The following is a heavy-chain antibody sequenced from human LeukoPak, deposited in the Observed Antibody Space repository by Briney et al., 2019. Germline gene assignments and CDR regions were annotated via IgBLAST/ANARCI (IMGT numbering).Heavy chain of an antibody. J-gene: IGHJ3*02. Sequence: GASVKVSCKASGHTFTSYGISWVRQAPGQGLEWMGWISAYNGNTNYAQKLQGRVTMTTDTSTSTAYMELRSLRSDDTAVYYCARDIHWSGGPFLEWLMTADDAFDIWGQGTMVTVSS. CDR2: ISAYNGNT. D-gene: IGHD3-3*02. V-gene: IGHV1-18*01. CDR1: GHTFTSYG. CDR3: ARDIHWSGGPFLEWLMTADDAFDI.